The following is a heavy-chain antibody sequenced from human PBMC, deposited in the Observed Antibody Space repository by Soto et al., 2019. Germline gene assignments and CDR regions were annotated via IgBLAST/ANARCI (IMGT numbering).Heavy chain of an antibody. J-gene: IGHJ6*02. D-gene: IGHD3-22*01. Sequence: GGSLRLSCAASGFTFSSYGMHWVRQAPGKGLEWVAVISYDGSNKYYADSVKGRFTISRDNSKNTLYLQMNSLRAEDTAVYYCAKDLPINYYDSSGFPGGMDVWGQGTTVTV. CDR3: AKDLPINYYDSSGFPGGMDV. V-gene: IGHV3-30*18. CDR2: ISYDGSNK. CDR1: GFTFSSYG.